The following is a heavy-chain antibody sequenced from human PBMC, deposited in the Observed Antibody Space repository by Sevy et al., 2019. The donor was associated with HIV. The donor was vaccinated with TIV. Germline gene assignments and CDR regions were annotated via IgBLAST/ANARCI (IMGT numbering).Heavy chain of an antibody. CDR3: ARDGGSGSYYNSPPHYYYMDV. CDR1: GGTFSSYA. Sequence: ASVKVSCKASGGTFSSYAISWVRQAPGQGLEWMGGIIPIFGTANYAQKFQGRVTITADKSTSTAYMELSSLRSEDTAGYYCARDGGSGSYYNSPPHYYYMDVWGKGTTVTVSS. J-gene: IGHJ6*03. CDR2: IIPIFGTA. V-gene: IGHV1-69*06. D-gene: IGHD3-10*01.